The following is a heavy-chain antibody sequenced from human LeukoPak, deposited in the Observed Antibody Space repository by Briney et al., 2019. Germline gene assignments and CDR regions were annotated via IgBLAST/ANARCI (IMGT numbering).Heavy chain of an antibody. J-gene: IGHJ4*02. CDR1: GGSFSGYY. D-gene: IGHD5-18*01. CDR3: ASHSYGFD. CDR2: INHSGST. V-gene: IGHV4-34*01. Sequence: PSETLSLTCAVYGGSFSGYYWSWIRQPPGKGLEWIGEINHSGSTNYNPSLKSRVTVSVDTSKNQFSLKLSSVTAADTAVYYCASHSYGFDWGQGTLVTVSS.